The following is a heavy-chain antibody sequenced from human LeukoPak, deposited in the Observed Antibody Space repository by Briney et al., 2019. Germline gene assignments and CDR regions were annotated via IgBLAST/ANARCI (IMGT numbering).Heavy chain of an antibody. CDR2: ISSGGGDT. CDR3: AREVVAVRAAGGEFDC. V-gene: IGHV3-23*01. J-gene: IGHJ4*02. D-gene: IGHD3-22*01. Sequence: GGSLRLSCAASEFTFSTYAMTWVRQAPGKGLEWVSAISSGGGDTYYADSVKGRFTISRDNSKNILYLQVNSLRAEDTAVYYCAREVVAVRAAGGEFDCWGQGTLVTVSS. CDR1: EFTFSTYA.